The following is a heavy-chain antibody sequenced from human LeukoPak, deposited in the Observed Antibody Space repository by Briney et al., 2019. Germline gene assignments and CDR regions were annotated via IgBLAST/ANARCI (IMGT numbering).Heavy chain of an antibody. CDR1: GYSISSGYY. CDR3: ARVRITIFGVVYYYMDV. V-gene: IGHV4-38-2*02. CDR2: IYHSGST. D-gene: IGHD3-3*01. Sequence: NPSETLSLTCTVSGYSISSGYYWGWIRQPPGNGLEWIGSIYHSGSTYYNPSLKSRVTISVDTSKNQFSLKLSSVTAADTAVYYCARVRITIFGVVYYYMDVWGKGTTVTVSS. J-gene: IGHJ6*03.